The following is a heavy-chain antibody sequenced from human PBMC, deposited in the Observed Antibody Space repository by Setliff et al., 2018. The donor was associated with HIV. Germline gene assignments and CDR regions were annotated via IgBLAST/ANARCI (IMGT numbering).Heavy chain of an antibody. CDR3: ATDSSGYYLGGFDY. CDR2: ISYDGSNK. Sequence: PGGSLRLSCAASRFTFSTYAMHWVRQAPGKGLEGVAIISYDGSNKYYTDSVKGRFTISSDNDKNKVYLQMNNLRAEDTAVYYCATDSSGYYLGGFDYWGQGTLVTVSS. V-gene: IGHV3-30*07. J-gene: IGHJ4*02. CDR1: RFTFSTYA. D-gene: IGHD3-22*01.